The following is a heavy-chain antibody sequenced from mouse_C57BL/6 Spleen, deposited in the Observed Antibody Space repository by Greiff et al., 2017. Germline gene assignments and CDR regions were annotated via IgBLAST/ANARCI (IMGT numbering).Heavy chain of an antibody. CDR2: IYPRSGNT. CDR1: GYTFTSYG. V-gene: IGHV1-81*01. CDR3: ARRGWYDGGDYYAMDY. J-gene: IGHJ4*01. D-gene: IGHD2-14*01. Sequence: QVQLQQSGAELARPGASVKLSCKASGYTFTSYGISWVKQRTGQGLEWIGEIYPRSGNTYYNEKFKGKATLTADKSSSPAYMELRSLTSEDCAVYCCARRGWYDGGDYYAMDYWGQGTSVTVSS.